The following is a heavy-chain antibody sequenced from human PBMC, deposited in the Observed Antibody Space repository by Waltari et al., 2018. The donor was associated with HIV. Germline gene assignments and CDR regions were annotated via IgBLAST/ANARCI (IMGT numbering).Heavy chain of an antibody. D-gene: IGHD3-16*01. J-gene: IGHJ4*02. CDR3: AQGGDFDY. CDR2: IFYSGTA. V-gene: IGHV4-39*01. CDR1: GDSNNFASYH. Sequence: QLQLQESGPGLAKPSETLSLTCTVSGDSNNFASYHWGWIRQTPGKRLEWIGSIFYSGTAYYNPSLKSRVAVSVDTSKKEFYLKMRSVTAADTSVYYCAQGGDFDYWGQGTLVTVSS.